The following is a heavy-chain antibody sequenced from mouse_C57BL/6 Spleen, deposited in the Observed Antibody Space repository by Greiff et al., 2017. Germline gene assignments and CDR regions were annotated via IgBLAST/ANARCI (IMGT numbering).Heavy chain of an antibody. CDR2: INPNNGGT. Sequence: VQLQQSGPELVKPGASVKISCKASGYTFTDYYMNWVKQSHGKSLEWIGDINPNNGGTSYNQKFKGKATLTVDKSSSTAYMELRSLTSEDSAVYYCASGLTPRAWFAYWGQGTLVTVSA. CDR1: GYTFTDYY. D-gene: IGHD3-3*01. J-gene: IGHJ3*01. CDR3: ASGLTPRAWFAY. V-gene: IGHV1-26*01.